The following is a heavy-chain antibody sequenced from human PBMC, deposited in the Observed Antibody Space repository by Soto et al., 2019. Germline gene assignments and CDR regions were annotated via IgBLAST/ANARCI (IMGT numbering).Heavy chain of an antibody. D-gene: IGHD6-13*01. CDR2: ISPKNGNT. J-gene: IGHJ4*02. Sequence: ASVKVPCKASGYTFSGYSISWVRQAPGQGLEWVGWISPKNGNTSTAQKFQGRVTMTTHTSTRTAYMELTSLKFDDTAIYFCARVDRSSSWKFDYWGQGTQVTVYS. CDR3: ARVDRSSSWKFDY. CDR1: GYTFSGYS. V-gene: IGHV1-18*04.